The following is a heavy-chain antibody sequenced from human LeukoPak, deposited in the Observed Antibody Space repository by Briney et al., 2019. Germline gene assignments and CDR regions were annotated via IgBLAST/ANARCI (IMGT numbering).Heavy chain of an antibody. V-gene: IGHV3-23*01. CDR3: AKGGAYCSGGSCSNFDY. D-gene: IGHD2-15*01. CDR1: GFTFSNYA. CDR2: IRGSGDDT. J-gene: IGHJ4*02. Sequence: GGPLRLSCAASGFTFSNYAMSWVRQAPGKGLEWVSRIRGSGDDTHYADSVRGRFTISRDNSKNTLYLQMNSLRAEDTAVYFCAKGGAYCSGGSCSNFDYWGQGTLVTVSS.